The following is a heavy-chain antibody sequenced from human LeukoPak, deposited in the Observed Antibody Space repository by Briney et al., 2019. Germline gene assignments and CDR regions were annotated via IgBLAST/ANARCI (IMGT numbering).Heavy chain of an antibody. CDR2: ISGSGGST. CDR1: GFSFSNYA. D-gene: IGHD3-10*01. J-gene: IGHJ4*02. V-gene: IGHV3-23*01. Sequence: GGSLRLSCAASGFSFSNYAMTWVRQAPGKGLEWVSAISGSGGSTYYADSVKGRFTISRDNSKNTMSLQMSSLRAEDTALYYCAKGSGNGYGSGPFDYWGQGTLVTVSS. CDR3: AKGSGNGYGSGPFDY.